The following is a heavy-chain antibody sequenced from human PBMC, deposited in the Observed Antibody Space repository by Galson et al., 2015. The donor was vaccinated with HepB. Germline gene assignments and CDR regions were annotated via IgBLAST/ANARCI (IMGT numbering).Heavy chain of an antibody. J-gene: IGHJ6*02. D-gene: IGHD4-17*01. CDR1: GFTFSAYA. Sequence: SLRLSCAASGFTFSAYAMHWVRQAPGKGLEWVAIISYDGSNKYYANSVKGRFTISRDNSKNTLYLQMNSLRAEDTAEYYCARDLDYGDPHARYGMDVWGQGTTVTVSS. CDR2: ISYDGSNK. V-gene: IGHV3-30*04. CDR3: ARDLDYGDPHARYGMDV.